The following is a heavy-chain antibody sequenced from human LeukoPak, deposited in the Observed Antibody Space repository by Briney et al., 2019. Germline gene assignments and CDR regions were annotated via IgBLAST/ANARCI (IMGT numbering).Heavy chain of an antibody. CDR2: IYYSGST. CDR1: GGSISSYY. CDR3: ARGVAAARNYYYYGMDV. V-gene: IGHV4-59*01. J-gene: IGHJ6*02. Sequence: SSETLSLTCTVSGGSISSYYWSWIRQPPGKGLEWIGYIYYSGSTNYNPSLKSRVTISVDTSKNQFSLKLSSVTAADTAVYYCARGVAAARNYYYYGMDVWGQGTTVTVSS. D-gene: IGHD6-13*01.